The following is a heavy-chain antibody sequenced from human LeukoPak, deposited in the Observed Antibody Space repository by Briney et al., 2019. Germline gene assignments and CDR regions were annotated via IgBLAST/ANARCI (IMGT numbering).Heavy chain of an antibody. D-gene: IGHD2-2*01. CDR3: ARDLASSTEEYYYYYMDV. V-gene: IGHV4-4*07. J-gene: IGHJ6*03. Sequence: GSTNYNPSLKSRVTMSVDTSKNQFSLKLSSVTAADTAVYYCARDLASSTEEYYYYYMDVWGKGTTVTVSS. CDR2: GST.